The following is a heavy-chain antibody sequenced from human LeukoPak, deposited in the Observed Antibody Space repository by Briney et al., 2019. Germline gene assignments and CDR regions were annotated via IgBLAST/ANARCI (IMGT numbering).Heavy chain of an antibody. CDR1: GFTFSDHY. Sequence: SGSLRLSCAASGFTFSDHYMDWVRQAPGKGLEWVGRTRNKANSYSTAYAASVRDRFTISRDVSENSLYLQMSSLKTEDTAVYYCARLNRIGGTYFFDYWGQGTLVTVSS. CDR3: ARLNRIGGTYFFDY. J-gene: IGHJ4*02. CDR2: TRNKANSYST. D-gene: IGHD1-26*01. V-gene: IGHV3-72*01.